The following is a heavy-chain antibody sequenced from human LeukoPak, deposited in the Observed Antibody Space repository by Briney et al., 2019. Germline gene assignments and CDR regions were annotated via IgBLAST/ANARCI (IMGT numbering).Heavy chain of an antibody. Sequence: GRSLRLSCAASGFTFSSYGMHWVRQAPGKGLEWVAVIWYDGSNKYYADSVKGRFTISRDNSKNTLYLQMNNLRAEDTAVYSCARGATNDFWSGYGWFDPWGQGTLVTVSS. CDR2: IWYDGSNK. V-gene: IGHV3-33*01. CDR1: GFTFSSYG. J-gene: IGHJ5*02. D-gene: IGHD3-3*01. CDR3: ARGATNDFWSGYGWFDP.